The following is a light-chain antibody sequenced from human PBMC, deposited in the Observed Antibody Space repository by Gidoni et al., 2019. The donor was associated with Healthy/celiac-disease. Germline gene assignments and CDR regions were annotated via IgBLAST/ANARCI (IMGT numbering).Light chain of an antibody. V-gene: IGKV1-9*01. CDR3: QQLKIYPFT. J-gene: IGKJ4*01. CDR2: AAS. Sequence: IQLTPSPSSLPASVGDRVTTTCRASQGISSYLAWYQQKPGKAPKLLIYAASTFQSGVPSRFSGSGSGTDFTLTISSLKPEDFATYYCQQLKIYPFTFGGGTKVEIK. CDR1: QGISSY.